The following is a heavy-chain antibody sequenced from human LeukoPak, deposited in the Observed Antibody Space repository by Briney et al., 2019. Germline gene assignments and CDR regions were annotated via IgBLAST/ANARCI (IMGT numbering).Heavy chain of an antibody. Sequence: GGSLRLSCAVSGFTFSSYAMHWVRQAPGKGLEWVSSITSTSSSTIYADSVKGRFTISRDNSKKTLHLQMNSVRAEDTAVYYCAKGGVTLMQGFDYWGQGTLVTVSS. CDR2: ITSTSSST. CDR1: GFTFSSYA. J-gene: IGHJ4*02. CDR3: AKGGVTLMQGFDY. V-gene: IGHV3-23*05. D-gene: IGHD3-22*01.